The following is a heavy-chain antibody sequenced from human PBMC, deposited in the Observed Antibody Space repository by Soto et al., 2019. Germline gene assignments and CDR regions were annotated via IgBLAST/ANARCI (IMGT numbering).Heavy chain of an antibody. V-gene: IGHV3-23*01. CDR2: ISVTGDT. CDR1: GFTFSSWA. Sequence: EGQLLESGGGLVQPGGSLRLSCAASGFTFSSWAMNWVRQVPGKGPEWVSHISVTGDTYYADSGKGRFTISRDNSKNTLFLQMNSLRAEDTAVYYCAKSLNTATSFDYWGQGTPVTVSS. J-gene: IGHJ4*02. CDR3: AKSLNTATSFDY.